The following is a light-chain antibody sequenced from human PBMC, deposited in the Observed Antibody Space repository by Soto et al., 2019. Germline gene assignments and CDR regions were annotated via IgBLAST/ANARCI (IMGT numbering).Light chain of an antibody. CDR2: GAS. V-gene: IGKV3-20*01. Sequence: VVLTQSPATLSLSPGAGATRSCRASQSVGSNLAWYQQKPGQPPRVLIYGASTRATDIPDRFSGSGSGTDFTLTISRLEPEDFAVYYCQQYGSPITFGQGTRLEIK. CDR1: QSVGSN. CDR3: QQYGSPIT. J-gene: IGKJ5*01.